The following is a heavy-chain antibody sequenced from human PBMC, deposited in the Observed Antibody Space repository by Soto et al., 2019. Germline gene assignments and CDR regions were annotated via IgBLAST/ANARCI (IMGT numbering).Heavy chain of an antibody. V-gene: IGHV4-4*02. J-gene: IGHJ5*02. CDR3: ARGGWYRLNWFDP. Sequence: PSETLSLTCAVSGGSISSSNWWSWVRQPPGKGLEWIGEIYHSGSTNYNPSLKSRVTISVDKSKNQFSLKLSSVTAADTAVYYCARGGWYRLNWFDPWGQGTLVTVSS. CDR2: IYHSGST. CDR1: GGSISSSNW. D-gene: IGHD6-19*01.